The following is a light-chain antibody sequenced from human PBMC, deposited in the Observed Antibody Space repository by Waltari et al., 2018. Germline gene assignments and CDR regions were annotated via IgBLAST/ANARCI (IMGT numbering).Light chain of an antibody. CDR2: AAS. V-gene: IGKV1-39*01. CDR1: QSISPS. J-gene: IGKJ3*01. Sequence: DIQMTQSPSSLSASVGDRVTIACRASQSISPSLNWYQQKPGKAPTLLIYAASSLQSGVPSRFSGSGSGTDFTLTISSLQPEDFATYYCQQTYSTPFTFGPGTKVDI. CDR3: QQTYSTPFT.